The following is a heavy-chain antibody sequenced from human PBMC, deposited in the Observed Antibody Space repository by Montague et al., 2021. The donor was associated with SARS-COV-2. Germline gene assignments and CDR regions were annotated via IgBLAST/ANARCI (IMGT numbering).Heavy chain of an antibody. CDR3: ARHSTTHAFDP. Sequence: SETLSLTCVVSSGSISPSDTHCWGWVRQAPGKGLEWIATISYSGSTSYNPPLRSRVTMSVDTSKNQISLTLRSVTAADTSVYYCARHSTTHAFDPWGQGILVTVSS. CDR2: ISYSGST. V-gene: IGHV4-39*01. CDR1: SGSISPSDTHC. J-gene: IGHJ5*02. D-gene: IGHD1-1*01.